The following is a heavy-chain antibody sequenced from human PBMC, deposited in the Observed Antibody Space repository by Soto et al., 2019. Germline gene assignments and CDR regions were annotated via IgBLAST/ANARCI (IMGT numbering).Heavy chain of an antibody. CDR2: ISTSIDAT. CDR3: AKDRTVAARNFDY. CDR1: GFAFSNYA. J-gene: IGHJ4*02. D-gene: IGHD6-6*01. Sequence: EVQLLESGGGLVQPGGSLRLSCAASGFAFSNYAMHWVRQAPGKGLEWVSSISTSIDATYYADSVKGRFTISRDDSKNTLYLQMNSLIAEDSDVYYCAKDRTVAARNFDYWGQGTQVTVSS. V-gene: IGHV3-23*01.